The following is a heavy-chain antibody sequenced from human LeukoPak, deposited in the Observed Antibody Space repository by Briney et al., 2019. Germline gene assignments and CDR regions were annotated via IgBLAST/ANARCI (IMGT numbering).Heavy chain of an antibody. D-gene: IGHD7-27*01. V-gene: IGHV4-34*01. CDR1: GGPFSGYY. Sequence: SETLSLTCAAYGGPFSGYYWNWIRQPPGKGLEWIGEINHNGYTNYNPSLESRVTISVDTSKNQFSLEVYSLTAADTAVYFCARAGTGDRSAVFDYWGQEILVTVSS. CDR3: ARAGTGDRSAVFDY. J-gene: IGHJ4*02. CDR2: INHNGYT.